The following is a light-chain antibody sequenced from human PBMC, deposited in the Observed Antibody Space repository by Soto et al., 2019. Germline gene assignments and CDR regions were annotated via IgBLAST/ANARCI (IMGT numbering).Light chain of an antibody. CDR3: QSYHSSLSGREV. CDR2: EVT. CDR1: SSDVGGYNY. V-gene: IGLV2-8*01. Sequence: QSALTQPPSASGSPGQSVTISCTGTSSDVGGYNYVSWYQQHPGKAPKLIIYEVTKRPSGVPDRFSGSKSGNTASLTVSGLQAEDEADYYCQSYHSSLSGREVFGGGTKVTVL. J-gene: IGLJ2*01.